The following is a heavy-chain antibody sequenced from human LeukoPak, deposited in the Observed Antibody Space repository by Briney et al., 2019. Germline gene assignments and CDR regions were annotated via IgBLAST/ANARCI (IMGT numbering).Heavy chain of an antibody. J-gene: IGHJ4*02. D-gene: IGHD3-3*01. CDR3: ARGGYDFWSGYYYFDY. CDR1: GFTFSNYW. Sequence: GGSLRLSCAASGFTFSNYWMSWVRQAPGKGLEWVANIKQDGSEKYYVDSVKGRFTISRDNAKNSLYLQMNSLRAEDTAVYYCARGGYDFWSGYYYFDYWGQGTLVTVSS. V-gene: IGHV3-7*01. CDR2: IKQDGSEK.